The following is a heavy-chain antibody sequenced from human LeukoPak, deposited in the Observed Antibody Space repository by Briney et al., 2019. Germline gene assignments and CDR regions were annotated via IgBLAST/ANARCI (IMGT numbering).Heavy chain of an antibody. CDR1: GLTFSRYW. CDR2: INRGRSEK. J-gene: IGHJ4*02. Sequence: PGGSLRLSCAASGLTFSRYWLTCPRHSREKGVEWGANINRGRSEKNYVDSVKRRFTISRDNAKSSLYLQMNSLRDEDTAVYHCVSRSCTANACFVSSFNCFDHWGQGSLVTVSS. D-gene: IGHD2-8*02. V-gene: IGHV3-7*03. CDR3: VSRSCTANACFVSSFNCFDH.